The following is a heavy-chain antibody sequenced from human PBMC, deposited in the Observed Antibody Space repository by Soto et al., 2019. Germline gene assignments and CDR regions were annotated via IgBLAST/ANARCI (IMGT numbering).Heavy chain of an antibody. CDR1: WVTLSSYC. D-gene: IGHD3-16*01. J-gene: IGHJ6*02. V-gene: IGHV1-69*01. Sequence: GAPVEVSCKASWVTLSSYCINWVGQAPGQGVGWMGGIIPIFGTANYAQKFQGRVTITADESTSTAYMELSSLRSEDTAVYYCARDWGLGDSPGYYYYGMDVWGQGTTVTVSS. CDR3: ARDWGLGDSPGYYYYGMDV. CDR2: IIPIFGTA.